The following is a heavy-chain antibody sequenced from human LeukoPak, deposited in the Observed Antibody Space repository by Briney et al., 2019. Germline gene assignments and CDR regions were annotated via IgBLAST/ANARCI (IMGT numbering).Heavy chain of an antibody. Sequence: PGGSLRLSCAASEFTFTSYAMNWVRQAPGKGLEWVSAISGSGGSTYYADSVKGRFTVSRDNSENTLFLQMNSLRAEDTAIYYCAKDTDVVVPEYFQYWGQGTLVTVSS. CDR2: ISGSGGST. J-gene: IGHJ1*01. CDR1: EFTFTSYA. V-gene: IGHV3-23*01. CDR3: AKDTDVVVPEYFQY. D-gene: IGHD2-15*01.